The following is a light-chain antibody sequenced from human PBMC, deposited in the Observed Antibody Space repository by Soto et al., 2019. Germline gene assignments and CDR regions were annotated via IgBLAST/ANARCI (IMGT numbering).Light chain of an antibody. J-gene: IGLJ1*01. Sequence: QSVLTQPASVSGSPGQSITISCTGTSSDVGGYNSVSWYQQHPGKAPKLMIYNVSNRPSGVSNRFSGSKSGNTASLTISGPQAEDVADYYCSSYTSSSTYVFATGPKFTVL. V-gene: IGLV2-14*01. CDR1: SSDVGGYNS. CDR2: NVS. CDR3: SSYTSSSTYV.